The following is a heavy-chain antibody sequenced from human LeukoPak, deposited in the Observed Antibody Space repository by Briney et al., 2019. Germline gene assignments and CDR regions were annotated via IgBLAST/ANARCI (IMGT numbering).Heavy chain of an antibody. CDR2: INPNSGGT. CDR3: ARGPRNWDYYYMDV. J-gene: IGHJ6*03. Sequence: ASVTVSCKASGYTFTGYYMHWVRQAPGQGLEWMGWINPNSGGTNYAQTFQGRVTMTRDTSISTAYMELTSLRSEDTAVYYCARGPRNWDYYYMDVWGKGTTVTISS. D-gene: IGHD1-1*01. CDR1: GYTFTGYY. V-gene: IGHV1-2*02.